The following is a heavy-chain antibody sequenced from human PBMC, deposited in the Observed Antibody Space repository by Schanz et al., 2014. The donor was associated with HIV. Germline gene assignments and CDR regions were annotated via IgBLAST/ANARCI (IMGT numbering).Heavy chain of an antibody. Sequence: VQLVQSGAEVKKPGSSVRVSCKASGETFSNYVISWVRQAPGQGLEWMGGIIPISGTANYAQKFQGGVTMTADKSTSAAYMELSSLRSEDTAVYYCARYLGGDDGDFYFDYWGQGTLVTVSS. D-gene: IGHD4-17*01. CDR2: IIPISGTA. J-gene: IGHJ4*02. V-gene: IGHV1-69*06. CDR1: GETFSNYV. CDR3: ARYLGGDDGDFYFDY.